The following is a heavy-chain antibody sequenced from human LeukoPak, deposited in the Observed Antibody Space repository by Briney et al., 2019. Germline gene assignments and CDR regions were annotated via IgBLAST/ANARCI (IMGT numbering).Heavy chain of an antibody. CDR3: ARDHSSSCQLLDY. J-gene: IGHJ4*02. D-gene: IGHD6-13*01. CDR1: GYTFTGYY. V-gene: IGHV1-18*04. Sequence: RASVKVSCKASGYTFTGYYMHWVRQAPRQGLEWMGWISAYNGDTNYAQKFQGRFTMTTDTSTSTAYMELRSLRSDDTAVYYCARDHSSSCQLLDYWGQGTLVTVSS. CDR2: ISAYNGDT.